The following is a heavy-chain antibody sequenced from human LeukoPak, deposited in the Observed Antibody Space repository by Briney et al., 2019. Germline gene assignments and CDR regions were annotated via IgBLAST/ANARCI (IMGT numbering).Heavy chain of an antibody. Sequence: SETLSLTCAVYGGSFSGYYWSWIRQPPGKGLEWIGYIYYSGSTNYNPSLKSRVTISVDTSKNQFSLKLSSVTAADTAVYYCARAPLITFGGVTEYYFDYWGQGTLVTVSS. J-gene: IGHJ4*02. CDR3: ARAPLITFGGVTEYYFDY. D-gene: IGHD3-16*01. V-gene: IGHV4-59*01. CDR2: IYYSGST. CDR1: GGSFSGYY.